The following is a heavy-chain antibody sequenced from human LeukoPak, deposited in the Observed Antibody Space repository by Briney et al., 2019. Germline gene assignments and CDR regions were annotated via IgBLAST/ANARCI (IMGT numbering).Heavy chain of an antibody. J-gene: IGHJ4*02. CDR1: GFPFTSYW. D-gene: IGHD3-16*02. CDR3: GRIFNIWGTFRNT. CDR2: INDDGSEK. V-gene: IGHV3-7*01. Sequence: GGSLRLSCAASGFPFTSYWMVWVRQAPGKGLEGVANINDDGSEKNYLESLKGRFTISRDNANNSVSLQMTALRAEDTAVYYCGRIFNIWGTFRNTWGQGTQVTVSS.